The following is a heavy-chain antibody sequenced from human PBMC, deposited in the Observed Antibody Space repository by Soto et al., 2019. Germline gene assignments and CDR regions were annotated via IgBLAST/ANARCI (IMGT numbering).Heavy chain of an antibody. CDR2: IYYSGST. J-gene: IGHJ4*02. V-gene: IGHV4-61*01. Sequence: QVQLQESGPGLVKPSETLSLTCTVSGGSVSSGSYYWSWIRQPPGKGLECIGYIYYSGSTNYNPSLKSRVTISVDTSKNQFSLKLSSVNAADTAVYYCARVSSSWGLVNYFDYWGQGTLVTVSS. CDR1: GGSVSSGSYY. CDR3: ARVSSSWGLVNYFDY. D-gene: IGHD6-13*01.